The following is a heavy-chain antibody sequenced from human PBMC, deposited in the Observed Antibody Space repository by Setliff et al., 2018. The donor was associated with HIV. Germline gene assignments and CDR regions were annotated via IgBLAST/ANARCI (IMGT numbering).Heavy chain of an antibody. D-gene: IGHD3-22*01. J-gene: IGHJ6*03. Sequence: SETLSLTSTVSGGSISSGSYYWSWIRQPAGKGLEWIGCIYTSGSTNYNPSLKSRVTISVDTSKNQFSLKLRSVTAADTAVYYCARETYYYDNPQYYYYYMDVWGKGTTVTVSS. CDR3: ARETYYYDNPQYYYYYMDV. CDR1: GGSISSGSYY. V-gene: IGHV4-61*02. CDR2: IYTSGST.